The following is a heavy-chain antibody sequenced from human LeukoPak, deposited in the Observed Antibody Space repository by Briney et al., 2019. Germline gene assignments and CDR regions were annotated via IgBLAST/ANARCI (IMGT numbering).Heavy chain of an antibody. CDR3: ASPTNINGYYYYYGMDD. CDR2: INPNSGGT. J-gene: IGHJ6*02. V-gene: IGHV1-2*02. D-gene: IGHD2-8*01. Sequence: ASVKVSCKASGYTFTGYYMHWVRQAPGQGLEWMGWINPNSGGTNYAQKFQGRVTMTRDTSISTAYMELSRLRSDDTAVYYCASPTNINGYYYYYGMDDWGQGTTVTVSS. CDR1: GYTFTGYY.